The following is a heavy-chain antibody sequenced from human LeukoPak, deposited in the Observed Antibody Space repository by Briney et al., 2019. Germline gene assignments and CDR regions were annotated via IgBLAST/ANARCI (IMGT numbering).Heavy chain of an antibody. CDR2: ISAYNGNT. CDR3: ARVGSGLTYYYYYYMDV. D-gene: IGHD3-22*01. Sequence: GASVKVSCKASGYTFTSYGISWVRQAPGQGLEWMGWISAYNGNTNYAQKLQGRVTMTTDTSTSTAYMELRSLRSDDTAVYYCARVGSGLTYYYYYYMDVWGKGTTVTVSS. V-gene: IGHV1-18*01. CDR1: GYTFTSYG. J-gene: IGHJ6*03.